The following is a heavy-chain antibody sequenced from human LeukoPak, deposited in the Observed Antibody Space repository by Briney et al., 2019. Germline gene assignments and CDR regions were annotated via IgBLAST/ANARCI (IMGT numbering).Heavy chain of an antibody. Sequence: GSSVKVSCRASGGTFSSYAISWVRQAPGQGLEWMGGIIPIFGAANYAQKFQGRVTITTDESTSTAYMELSSLRSEDTAVYYCASQRINYYDSSGYYYGFGAPFDYWGQGTLVTVSS. CDR3: ASQRINYYDSSGYYYGFGAPFDY. J-gene: IGHJ4*02. CDR1: GGTFSSYA. D-gene: IGHD3-22*01. V-gene: IGHV1-69*05. CDR2: IIPIFGAA.